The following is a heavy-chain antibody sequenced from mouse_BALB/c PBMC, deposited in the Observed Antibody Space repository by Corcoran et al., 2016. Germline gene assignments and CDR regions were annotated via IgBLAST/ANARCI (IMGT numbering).Heavy chain of an antibody. J-gene: IGHJ3*01. V-gene: IGHV8-12*01. CDR3: ARSQLGQRGWFAY. Sequence: QVTLKESGPGILQPSQTLSLPCSFSGFSLSTSGMGVSWIRQPSGKGLEWLAHIYWDDDKRYNPSLKSRLTISKDTSRNQVFLKITSVDTADTATYYCARSQLGQRGWFAYGGQGTLVTVSA. D-gene: IGHD4-1*02. CDR2: IYWDDDK. CDR1: GFSLSTSGMG.